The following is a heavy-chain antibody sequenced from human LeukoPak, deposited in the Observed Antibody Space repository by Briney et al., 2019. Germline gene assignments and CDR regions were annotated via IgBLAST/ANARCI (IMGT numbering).Heavy chain of an antibody. D-gene: IGHD3-22*01. J-gene: IGHJ4*02. Sequence: ASVKVSCQGSGYSFTSYDINWVRQATGQGLEWMGWMNPYSGNTGYVERFQGRVTFTRDTSINTAYMELSGLISDDTAVYYCAFRGHHYETSCVFWGQGTLVTVSS. CDR2: MNPYSGNT. CDR3: AFRGHHYETSCVF. V-gene: IGHV1-8*03. CDR1: GYSFTSYD.